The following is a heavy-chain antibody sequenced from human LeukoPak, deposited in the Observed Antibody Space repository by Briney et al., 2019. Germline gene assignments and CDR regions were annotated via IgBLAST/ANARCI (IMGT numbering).Heavy chain of an antibody. CDR1: GGSISSYY. D-gene: IGHD4-23*01. V-gene: IGHV4-4*07. CDR2: IYTSGST. CDR3: ARDETYGGNSGELHY. Sequence: SETLSLTCTVSGGSISSYYWSWIRQPAGKGLEWIGRIYTSGSTNYNPHRKSRVTMSVDTSKNQFSLKLSSVTAADTAVYYCARDETYGGNSGELHYWGQGTLVTVSS. J-gene: IGHJ4*02.